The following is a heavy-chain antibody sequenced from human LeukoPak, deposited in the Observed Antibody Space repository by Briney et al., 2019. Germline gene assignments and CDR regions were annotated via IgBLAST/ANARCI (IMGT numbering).Heavy chain of an antibody. CDR2: IYYSGST. Sequence: SETLSLTCTVSGGSISSYYWSWIRQPPGKGLEWIGYIYYSGSTNYNPSLKSRVTISVDTSKNQFSLKLSSVTAADTAVYYCVLIYDTSGYYYSRFDWGQGTLVTVSS. V-gene: IGHV4-59*08. D-gene: IGHD3-22*01. CDR3: VLIYDTSGYYYSRFD. CDR1: GGSISSYY. J-gene: IGHJ4*02.